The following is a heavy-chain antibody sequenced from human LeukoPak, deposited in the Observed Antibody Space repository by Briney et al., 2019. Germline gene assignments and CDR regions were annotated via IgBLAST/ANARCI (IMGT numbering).Heavy chain of an antibody. CDR2: IYHSGST. CDR1: GGSISSGGYY. CDR3: ARVRGPPVVRGVMDC. D-gene: IGHD3-10*01. J-gene: IGHJ4*02. V-gene: IGHV4-30-2*01. Sequence: SQTLSLTCTVSGGSISSGGYYWSWIRQPPGKGLEWIGYIYHSGSTYYNPSLKSRVTISVDRSKNQFSLKLSSVTAADTAVYYCARVRGPPVVRGVMDCWGQGTLVSVSS.